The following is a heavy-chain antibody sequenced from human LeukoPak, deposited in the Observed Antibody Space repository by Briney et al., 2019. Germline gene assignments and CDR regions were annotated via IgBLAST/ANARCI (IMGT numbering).Heavy chain of an antibody. V-gene: IGHV4-34*01. Sequence: PSETLSLTCAVYGGSFSGYYWSWIRQPPGKGLEWIGEINHSGSTNYDPSLKSRVTISVDTSKNQSSLKLSPVTAADTAVYYCARGRMIVVVITLKNYFDYWGQGTLVTVSS. CDR2: INHSGST. D-gene: IGHD3-22*01. CDR3: ARGRMIVVVITLKNYFDY. CDR1: GGSFSGYY. J-gene: IGHJ4*02.